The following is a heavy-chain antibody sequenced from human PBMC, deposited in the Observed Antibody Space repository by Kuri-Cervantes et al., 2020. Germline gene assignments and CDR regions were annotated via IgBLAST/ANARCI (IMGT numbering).Heavy chain of an antibody. J-gene: IGHJ4*02. CDR1: GFTFSSYG. D-gene: IGHD3-16*01. V-gene: IGHV3-33*08. Sequence: LSLTCAASGFTFSSYGMHWVRQAPGKGLEWVAVIWYDGSNKYYADSVKGRSTISRDNSKNTLYLQMNSLRAEDTAVYYCARAGSDGFGFDYWGQGTLVTVSS. CDR2: IWYDGSNK. CDR3: ARAGSDGFGFDY.